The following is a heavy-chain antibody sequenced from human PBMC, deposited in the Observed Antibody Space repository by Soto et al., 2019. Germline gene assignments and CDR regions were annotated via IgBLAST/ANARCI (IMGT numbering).Heavy chain of an antibody. D-gene: IGHD6-13*01. J-gene: IGHJ6*03. CDR2: IYYSGST. CDR1: GGSISSYY. CDR3: ARSPPNQGGGGREATSYSSSWWEAYYYYMDV. Sequence: PSETLSLTCTVSGGSISSYYWSWIRQPPGKGLEWIGYIYYSGSTNYNPSLKSRVTISVDTSKNQFSLKLSPVTAADTAVYYCARSPPNQGGGGREATSYSSSWWEAYYYYMDVWGKGTTVTVSS. V-gene: IGHV4-59*01.